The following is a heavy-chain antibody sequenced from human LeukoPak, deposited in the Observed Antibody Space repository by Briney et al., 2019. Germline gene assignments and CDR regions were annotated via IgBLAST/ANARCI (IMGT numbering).Heavy chain of an antibody. Sequence: SETLSLTCTVSGGSISSGDSYWSWIRQPPGKGLEYIGYTYYSGSTYYNPSLKSRLAISVDTSKNQFSLKLSSVTAADTAVYYCAREVEWLRKGDLHAFDIWGQGTMVTVSS. V-gene: IGHV4-30-4*08. D-gene: IGHD5-12*01. J-gene: IGHJ3*02. CDR2: TYYSGST. CDR1: GGSISSGDSY. CDR3: AREVEWLRKGDLHAFDI.